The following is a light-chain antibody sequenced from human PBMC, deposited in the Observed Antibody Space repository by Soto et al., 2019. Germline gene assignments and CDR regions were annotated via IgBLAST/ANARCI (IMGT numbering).Light chain of an antibody. CDR1: QDIRKD. CDR2: DAS. CDR3: QQYENLPT. Sequence: IQMTQSPSSLSSSVGDRVTITCQESQDIRKDLNWYQKNPGKAPKLLIYDASNLETGVPSRFSGSGSGTDSTFTISRLQPEDIATYYCQQYENLPTFGQGTRLEI. V-gene: IGKV1-33*01. J-gene: IGKJ5*01.